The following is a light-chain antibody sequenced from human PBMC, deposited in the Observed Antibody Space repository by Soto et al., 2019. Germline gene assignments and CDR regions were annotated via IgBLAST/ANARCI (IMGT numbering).Light chain of an antibody. Sequence: DTQMTXXXXSPSASVGDRVTITCQASQDIKNYLNWYLQKTRKAPKLLIYDASNLERGVPSRFSGSGAGTEYSLTISSLQPEDNGTYYCQQYENLPLTFGGGTKVDIK. CDR1: QDIKNY. V-gene: IGKV1-33*01. J-gene: IGKJ4*01. CDR2: DAS. CDR3: QQYENLPLT.